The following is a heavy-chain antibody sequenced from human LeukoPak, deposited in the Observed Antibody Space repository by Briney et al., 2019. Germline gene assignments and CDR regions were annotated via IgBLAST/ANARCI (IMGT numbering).Heavy chain of an antibody. J-gene: IGHJ4*02. CDR3: ARGYYEYSFDY. V-gene: IGHV3-20*04. D-gene: IGHD3-22*01. CDR1: GFTFDDCG. Sequence: GGSLRLSCAASGFTFDDCGMSWVRQAPRKGLEWVSGINWNGGSTGYADSVKGRFTISRDNAKNSLYLQMNSLRAEDTALYYCARGYYEYSFDYWGQGTLVTVSS. CDR2: INWNGGST.